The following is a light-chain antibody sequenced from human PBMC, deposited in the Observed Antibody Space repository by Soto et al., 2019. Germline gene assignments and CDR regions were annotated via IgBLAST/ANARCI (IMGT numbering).Light chain of an antibody. CDR2: GNS. V-gene: IGLV1-40*01. Sequence: QSVLTQPPSVSGAPGQRVTISCTGSSSNIGAGYDVKWYQQLPGTDPKLLIYGNSHRPSGVHDRLSGSKSGTSASLAITGLQAEDAADYYCQSYDSSLSGWVFGGGTKLTVL. CDR1: SSNIGAGYD. J-gene: IGLJ3*02. CDR3: QSYDSSLSGWV.